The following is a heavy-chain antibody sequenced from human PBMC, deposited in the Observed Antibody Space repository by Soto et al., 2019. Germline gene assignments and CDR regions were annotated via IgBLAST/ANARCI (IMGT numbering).Heavy chain of an antibody. CDR2: INPNSGGT. V-gene: IGHV1-2*02. J-gene: IGHJ4*02. Sequence: ASVKVSCKASGYTFTGYYMHWVRQAPRQGLEWMGWINPNSGGTNYAQKFQGRVTMTRDTSISTAYMELSRLRSDDTAVYYCARVHSSGWYMLDYWGQGTLVTVSS. CDR1: GYTFTGYY. D-gene: IGHD6-19*01. CDR3: ARVHSSGWYMLDY.